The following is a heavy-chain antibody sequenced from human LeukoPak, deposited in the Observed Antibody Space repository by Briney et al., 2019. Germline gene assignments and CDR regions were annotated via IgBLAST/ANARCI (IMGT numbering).Heavy chain of an antibody. CDR1: GGSISSYY. J-gene: IGHJ4*02. Sequence: SETLSLTCTVSGGSISSYYWGWIRQPPGKGLEWIGSIYYSGSTYYNPSLKSRVTISVDTSKNQFSLKLSSVTAADTAVYYCARGLQFGGVIDYWGQGTLVTVSS. CDR2: IYYSGST. D-gene: IGHD3-16*02. CDR3: ARGLQFGGVIDY. V-gene: IGHV4-39*07.